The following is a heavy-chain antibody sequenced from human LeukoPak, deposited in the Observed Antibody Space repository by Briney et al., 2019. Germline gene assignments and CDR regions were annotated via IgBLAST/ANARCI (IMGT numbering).Heavy chain of an antibody. CDR2: IYYSGST. J-gene: IGHJ5*02. V-gene: IGHV4-39*07. CDR3: ARAPGINWFDP. Sequence: SETLSLTCTVSGGSISSYYWGWIRQPPGKGLEWIGSIYYSGSTYYNPSLKSRVTISVDTSKNQFSLKLSSVTAADTAVYYCARAPGINWFDPWGQGTLVTVSS. CDR1: GGSISSYY.